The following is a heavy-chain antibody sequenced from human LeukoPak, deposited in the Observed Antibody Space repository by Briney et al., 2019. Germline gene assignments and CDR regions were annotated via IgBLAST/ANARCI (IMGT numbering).Heavy chain of an antibody. CDR2: ISAYNGNT. D-gene: IGHD3-22*01. CDR1: GYTFTSYG. V-gene: IGHV1-18*01. CDR3: ARIPQRYYDTYFDY. J-gene: IGHJ4*02. Sequence: ASVKVSCKASGYTFTSYGISWVRQAPGQGLEWMGWISAYNGNTNYAQKLQGRVTMTTDTSTSKAYMELRSLRSDDTAVYYCARIPQRYYDTYFDYWGQGTLVTVSS.